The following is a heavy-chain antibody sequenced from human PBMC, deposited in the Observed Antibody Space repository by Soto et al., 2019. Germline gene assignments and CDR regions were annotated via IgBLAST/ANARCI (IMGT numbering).Heavy chain of an antibody. J-gene: IGHJ4*02. CDR2: IVPMFGTA. D-gene: IGHD3-3*01. V-gene: IGHV1-69*06. CDR3: NRGSEYDFWSGYL. CDR1: GGTSTRYA. Sequence: QERLVQSGAEVRKPGSSVQVSCKVTGGTSTRYAINWVRQAPGQGLEWVGGIVPMFGTAKYAQKVQGRVTITADTSTNIAYMDLRSLRSEDTAVYYCNRGSEYDFWSGYLWGQGTLVSVSS.